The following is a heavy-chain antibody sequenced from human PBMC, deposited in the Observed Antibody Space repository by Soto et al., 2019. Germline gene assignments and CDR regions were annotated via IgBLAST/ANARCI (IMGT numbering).Heavy chain of an antibody. CDR2: IYHSGST. CDR1: GGSISSGGYS. CDR3: AREGGYCSSTSCFRPGLFDP. J-gene: IGHJ5*02. V-gene: IGHV4-30-2*01. Sequence: PSETLSLTGAVSGGSISSGGYSWSWIRQPPGKGLEWIGYIYHSGSTYYNPSLKSRVTISVDTSKNQFSLKLSSVTAADTAVYYCAREGGYCSSTSCFRPGLFDPWGQGTLVTVS. D-gene: IGHD2-2*01.